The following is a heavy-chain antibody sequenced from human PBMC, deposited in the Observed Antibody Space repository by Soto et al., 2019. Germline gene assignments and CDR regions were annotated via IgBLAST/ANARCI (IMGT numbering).Heavy chain of an antibody. V-gene: IGHV1-3*01. Sequence: ASVKVSCKASGYTITSYAMHWVRQAPGQRLEWMGWINAGNGNTKYSQKFQGRVTITRDTSASTAYMELSSLRSEDTAVYYCAREIIAVAGEADYWGQGTLVTVSS. J-gene: IGHJ4*02. CDR3: AREIIAVAGEADY. D-gene: IGHD6-19*01. CDR1: GYTITSYA. CDR2: INAGNGNT.